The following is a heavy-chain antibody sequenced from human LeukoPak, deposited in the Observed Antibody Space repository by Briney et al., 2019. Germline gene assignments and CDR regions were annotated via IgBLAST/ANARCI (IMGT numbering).Heavy chain of an antibody. CDR1: GYTFTSYG. J-gene: IGHJ4*02. Sequence: ASVKVSCKASGYTFTSYGISWARQAPGQGLEWMGWISGYNGNTNYAQKLQGRVTMTTDTFTSTAYMELRSLRSDDTAVYYCAREDSSGHYYFDYWGQGTLVTVSS. CDR3: AREDSSGHYYFDY. V-gene: IGHV1-18*01. D-gene: IGHD3-22*01. CDR2: ISGYNGNT.